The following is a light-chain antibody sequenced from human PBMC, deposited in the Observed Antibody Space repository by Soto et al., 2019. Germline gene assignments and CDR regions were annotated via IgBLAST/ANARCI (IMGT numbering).Light chain of an antibody. CDR3: SSYTGSSTLV. V-gene: IGLV2-14*01. CDR2: DVS. CDR1: SSDVGGYNY. J-gene: IGLJ2*01. Sequence: QSALTQPASVSGSPGQSITISCTGTSSDVGGYNYVSWYQQYPGKAPKLMIYDVSNRPSGVSNRFSGSKPGNTASLTISGLQAEDEADYYCSSYTGSSTLVFGGGTKLTVL.